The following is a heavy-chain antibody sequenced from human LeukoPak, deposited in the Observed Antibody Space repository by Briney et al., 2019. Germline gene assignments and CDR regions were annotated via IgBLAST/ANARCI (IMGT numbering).Heavy chain of an antibody. Sequence: SETLSLTCTVSGGSISSSNCYWGWIRQPPGKGLEWIGSIYYSGSTYYNPSLKSRVTISIDTAKNQFSLKLSSVTAADTAVYYCARVNAGLFDPWGQGTLVTVSS. CDR1: GGSISSSNCY. J-gene: IGHJ5*02. CDR3: ARVNAGLFDP. CDR2: IYYSGST. D-gene: IGHD3/OR15-3a*01. V-gene: IGHV4-39*07.